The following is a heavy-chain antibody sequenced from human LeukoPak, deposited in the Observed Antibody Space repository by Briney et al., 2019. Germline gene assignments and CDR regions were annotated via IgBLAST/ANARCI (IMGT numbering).Heavy chain of an antibody. CDR2: IIPIFGTA. J-gene: IGHJ4*02. CDR1: GGTFSSYA. D-gene: IGHD3-22*01. CDR3: ARAARPYYDSSGYSGVYDY. V-gene: IGHV1-69*13. Sequence: SVTVSCKASGGTFSSYAISWARQAPGQGLEWMGGIIPIFGTANYAQKFQGRVTITADESTSTAYMELSSLRSEDTAVYYCARAARPYYDSSGYSGVYDYWGQGTLVTVSS.